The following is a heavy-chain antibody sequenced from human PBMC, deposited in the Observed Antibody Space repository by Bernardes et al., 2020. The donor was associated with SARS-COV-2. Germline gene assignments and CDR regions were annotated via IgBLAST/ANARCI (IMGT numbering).Heavy chain of an antibody. CDR1: DDSISSYY. Sequence: SETLSLTCTVSDDSISSYYWTWVRQPAGEALEWIGRIYINGNTNYNPSLKSRVTMSVDTSKNQFSLKLSFVTAADTAVYYCARGVGYSYGTETLDYWGQGTLVTVSS. CDR2: IYINGNT. V-gene: IGHV4-4*07. D-gene: IGHD5-18*01. J-gene: IGHJ4*02. CDR3: ARGVGYSYGTETLDY.